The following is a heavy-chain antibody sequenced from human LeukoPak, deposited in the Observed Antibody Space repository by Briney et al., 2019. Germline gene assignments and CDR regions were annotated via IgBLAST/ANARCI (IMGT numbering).Heavy chain of an antibody. V-gene: IGHV3-15*01. Sequence: GGSLRLSCAASGFTFSNYAMRWVRQAPGKGLEWVGRIKRKSDGGTTDYAAPVKGRFTISRDDSKNTLYLQMNSLKSEDTAVYYCTTELDIRPNHYWGQGTLVIVSS. CDR3: TTELDIRPNHY. J-gene: IGHJ4*02. CDR1: GFTFSNYA. CDR2: IKRKSDGGTT. D-gene: IGHD3-22*01.